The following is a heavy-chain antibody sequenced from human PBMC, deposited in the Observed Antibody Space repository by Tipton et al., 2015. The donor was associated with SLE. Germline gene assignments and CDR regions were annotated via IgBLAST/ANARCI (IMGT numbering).Heavy chain of an antibody. CDR3: ARGILHYYDSGSFDI. Sequence: TLSLTCTLYGGSFSGYHWSWVRQSSGKGLEWIGEINSSGRTNYNPSLKSRVTISVDTSKNQFSLNLRSVTAADTAVYYCARGILHYYDSGSFDIWGQGTLATVSS. D-gene: IGHD3-16*01. CDR1: GGSFSGYH. V-gene: IGHV4-34*01. CDR2: INSSGRT. J-gene: IGHJ3*02.